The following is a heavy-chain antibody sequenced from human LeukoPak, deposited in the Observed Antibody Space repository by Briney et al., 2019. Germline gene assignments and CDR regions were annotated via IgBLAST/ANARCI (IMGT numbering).Heavy chain of an antibody. D-gene: IGHD4-17*01. CDR3: ASLSSDYGDYGEVF. V-gene: IGHV3-74*01. CDR1: GFTFSSYW. CDR2: INSDGSST. J-gene: IGHJ4*02. Sequence: GGSLRLSCAASGFTFSSYWMHWGCQAQGKGLVWVSLINSDGSSTTYADSVKGRFTISRDNAKNTLYLQMNSLRAEDTAVYFCASLSSDYGDYGEVFWGQGTLVTVSS.